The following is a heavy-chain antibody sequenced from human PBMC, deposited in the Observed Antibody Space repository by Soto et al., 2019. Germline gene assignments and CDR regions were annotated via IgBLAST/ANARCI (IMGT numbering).Heavy chain of an antibody. J-gene: IGHJ5*02. V-gene: IGHV1-69*12. D-gene: IGHD3-3*01. CDR1: GGTFGNTA. CDR2: IGPLFGTA. Sequence: QVQLVQSGAEVKEPGSSVNVSCKTSGGTFGNTAVTWVRQVPGQGLEWIGGIGPLFGTANYAQKFRGRVMITADESMSTAYMVLSSMRSDDTAIYYCAREGDPGYSFWSGPLGGGRFDPWGQGTLVTVSS. CDR3: AREGDPGYSFWSGPLGGGRFDP.